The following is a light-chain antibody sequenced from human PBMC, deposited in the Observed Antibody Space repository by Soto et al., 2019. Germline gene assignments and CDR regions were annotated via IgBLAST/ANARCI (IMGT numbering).Light chain of an antibody. V-gene: IGLV2-14*01. CDR1: SSDVGGYNY. Sequence: QSALTQPASVSGSPGQSITISCTGTSSDVGGYNYVSWYQQHPGKAPKLMIHDVSNRPSGVSDRFSGSKSGNTASLTISGLQAEDEADYYCSSYASSSTRVLGGGTKLTVL. J-gene: IGLJ3*02. CDR3: SSYASSSTRV. CDR2: DVS.